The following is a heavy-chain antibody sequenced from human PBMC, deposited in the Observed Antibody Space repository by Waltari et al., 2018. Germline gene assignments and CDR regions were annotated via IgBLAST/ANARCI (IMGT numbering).Heavy chain of an antibody. J-gene: IGHJ4*02. CDR2: ISDGGGAKT. Sequence: EVQLLESGGGLVQLGGSLRLPCAASGFTFEGYALTWARKAPGKGLGWVSSISDGGGAKTKYADSVKGRFTSSRDNPKNTLHLQMNNVRAEDTAIYYCAKDQSISETQSYRSFDSWGQGTLVTVSS. CDR3: AKDQSISETQSYRSFDS. D-gene: IGHD3-16*02. CDR1: GFTFEGYA. V-gene: IGHV3-23*01.